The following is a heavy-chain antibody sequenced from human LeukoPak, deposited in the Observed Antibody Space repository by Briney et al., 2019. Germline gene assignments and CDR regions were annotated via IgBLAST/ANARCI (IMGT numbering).Heavy chain of an antibody. Sequence: ETLSLTCTVSGGSISSYYWSWLRQPPGQGLEWFGYIYYSGRTNSNHSLKSRVTTSVDTTKNQFSLKLSSVTAADTAVYYCARSHGEDYYDSSGYYYGHVFDYWGQGTLVTVSS. CDR2: IYYSGRT. CDR3: ARSHGEDYYDSSGYYYGHVFDY. J-gene: IGHJ4*02. D-gene: IGHD3-22*01. V-gene: IGHV4-59*01. CDR1: GGSISSYY.